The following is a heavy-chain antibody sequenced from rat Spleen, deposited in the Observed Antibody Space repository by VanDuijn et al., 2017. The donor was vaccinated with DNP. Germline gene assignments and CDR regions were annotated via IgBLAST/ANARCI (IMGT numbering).Heavy chain of an antibody. Sequence: EVQLVESGGGLVQPGGSLKLSCVASGFTFNNYWMTWIRQAPGKGLEWVASITNTGDGSYYSDSVKGRFSISRDNTKSTLYLQVNSLRSEDTATYYCATALGDYWGQGVMVTVSS. CDR3: ATALGDY. J-gene: IGHJ2*01. D-gene: IGHD4-6*01. V-gene: IGHV5-31*01. CDR1: GFTFNNYW. CDR2: ITNTGDGS.